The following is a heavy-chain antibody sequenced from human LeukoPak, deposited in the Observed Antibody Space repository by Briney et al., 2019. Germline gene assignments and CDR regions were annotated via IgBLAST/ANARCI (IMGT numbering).Heavy chain of an antibody. V-gene: IGHV4-34*08. Sequence: GSLRLSCAASGFTFSSYAMSWVRQAPGKGLEWIGDMSPSGSPNYNPSLKSRVTISVDTSKNQFSLKSRSVTAADTAVYYCARGRQDVNMIVVVMAGVSYYLDVWGKGTTVTVS. J-gene: IGHJ6*03. D-gene: IGHD3-22*01. CDR1: GFTFSSYA. CDR2: MSPSGSP. CDR3: ARGRQDVNMIVVVMAGVSYYLDV.